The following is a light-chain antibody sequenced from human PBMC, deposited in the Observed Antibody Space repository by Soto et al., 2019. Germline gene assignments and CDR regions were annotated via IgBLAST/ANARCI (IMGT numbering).Light chain of an antibody. Sequence: IQMTQSPSALSASVVDRVNITCRASQSISTWLAWYQQKPGEAPKLLMYKASSLDSGVPSRFSGSGSGTDFTLTISSLEPEDFAVYYCQKRSNWPPITFGQGTRLEIK. CDR3: QKRSNWPPIT. V-gene: IGKV1-5*03. J-gene: IGKJ5*01. CDR1: QSISTW. CDR2: KAS.